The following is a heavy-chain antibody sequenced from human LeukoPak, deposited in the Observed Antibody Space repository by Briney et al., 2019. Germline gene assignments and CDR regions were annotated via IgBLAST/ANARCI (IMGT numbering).Heavy chain of an antibody. D-gene: IGHD1-26*01. V-gene: IGHV3-30*18. CDR3: AKVPSAGSSLLPDY. Sequence: PGGSLRLSCTASGFTFSTYGMHWVRQAPGKGLEWVALISYDGSNKYYADSVKGRFTISRDNSKNTLSLQMSSLRAEDTAVYYCAKVPSAGSSLLPDYWGQGTLVTVSS. CDR1: GFTFSTYG. J-gene: IGHJ4*02. CDR2: ISYDGSNK.